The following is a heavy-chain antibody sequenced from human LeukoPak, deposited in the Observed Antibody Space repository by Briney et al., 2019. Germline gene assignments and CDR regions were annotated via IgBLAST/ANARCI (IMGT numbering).Heavy chain of an antibody. Sequence: GGSLRLSCSGSGFTFSHHWMTWVRQAPGKGLEWVANIKFDGSEKFYGDSVKGRFTISRDNAKNSLYLQMNSLRAEDTAVYYCAREGARDIVVVPAAYYYWGQGTLVTVSS. CDR3: AREGARDIVVVPAAYYY. CDR1: GFTFSHHW. V-gene: IGHV3-7*01. CDR2: IKFDGSEK. J-gene: IGHJ4*02. D-gene: IGHD2-2*01.